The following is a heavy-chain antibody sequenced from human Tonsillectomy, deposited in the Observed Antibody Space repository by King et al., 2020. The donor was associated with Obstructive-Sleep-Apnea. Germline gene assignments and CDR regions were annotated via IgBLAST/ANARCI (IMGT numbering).Heavy chain of an antibody. J-gene: IGHJ6*02. D-gene: IGHD4-23*01. CDR2: ISAYNGNT. V-gene: IGHV1-18*04. CDR3: ARDVGYGGNYYYGMDV. CDR1: GYTFTSYG. Sequence: VQLVQSGAEVKKPGASVKVSCKASGYTFTSYGISWVRQAPGQGLEWMGWISAYNGNTNYAQKLQGRFTMTTDTSTSPAYMELRSLRSDDTAVYYCARDVGYGGNYYYGMDVWGQGTTVTVSS.